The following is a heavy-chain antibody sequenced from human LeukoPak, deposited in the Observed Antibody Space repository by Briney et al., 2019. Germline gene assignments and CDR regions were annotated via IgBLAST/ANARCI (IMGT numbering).Heavy chain of an antibody. Sequence: GASVKVSCKASGYTFTSYDINWVRQATGQGLEWMGWMNPNSGNTGYAQKLQGRVTMTRNNSISTAYMELSSLRSEDTAVYYCARAGNYVWGSYRYTGEDYWGQGTLVTVSS. D-gene: IGHD3-16*02. CDR2: MNPNSGNT. J-gene: IGHJ4*02. CDR3: ARAGNYVWGSYRYTGEDY. V-gene: IGHV1-8*01. CDR1: GYTFTSYD.